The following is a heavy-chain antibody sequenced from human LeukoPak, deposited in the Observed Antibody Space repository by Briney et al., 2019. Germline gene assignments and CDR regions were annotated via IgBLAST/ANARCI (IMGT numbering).Heavy chain of an antibody. J-gene: IGHJ4*02. CDR3: ARVAGSYAAPDY. Sequence: GGSLRLSCAASGFTFSSYWIHWVRQAPGKGLVWVSRINSDGSSTTYADSVKGRFTISRDNAKNTLYLQRNSLRAEDTAVYYCARVAGSYAAPDYWGQGTLVTVSS. CDR1: GFTFSSYW. CDR2: INSDGSST. D-gene: IGHD3-16*01. V-gene: IGHV3-74*01.